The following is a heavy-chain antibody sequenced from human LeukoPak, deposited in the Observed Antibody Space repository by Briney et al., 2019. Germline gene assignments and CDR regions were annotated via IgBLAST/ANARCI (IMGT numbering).Heavy chain of an antibody. V-gene: IGHV4-34*01. CDR3: ARTKGAAFYPFDY. Sequence: SETLSLTCAVYGGSFSGHYWTWIRQPPGKGLEWIGEINHSGSINYNLSLKSRVTISVDTSKNQFSLNLTSVTAADTAVYYCARTKGAAFYPFDYWGQGAPVTVSS. D-gene: IGHD2-15*01. CDR2: INHSGSI. CDR1: GGSFSGHY. J-gene: IGHJ4*02.